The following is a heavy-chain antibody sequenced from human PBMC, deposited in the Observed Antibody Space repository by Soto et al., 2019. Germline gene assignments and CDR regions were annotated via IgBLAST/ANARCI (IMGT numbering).Heavy chain of an antibody. Sequence: QVQLQESGPGLVKPSQTLSLTCTVSGGSISSGGYYWTWIRQHPGKGLEWIGYNCYSGITYYNPSIKSRVTISLDTSKNQFSLKLSSVTAADTAVYYCARGSSIAGLYYGMDVWGQGTTVTVSS. V-gene: IGHV4-31*03. J-gene: IGHJ6*02. CDR3: ARGSSIAGLYYGMDV. CDR1: GGSISSGGYY. CDR2: NCYSGIT. D-gene: IGHD6-6*01.